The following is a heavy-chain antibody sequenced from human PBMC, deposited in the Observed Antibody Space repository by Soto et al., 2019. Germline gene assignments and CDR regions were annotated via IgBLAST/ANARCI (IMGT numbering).Heavy chain of an antibody. CDR3: ARDELTYYYGLDV. CDR2: MNPNSGDT. J-gene: IGHJ6*02. Sequence: SVKVSCKASGYTFTGLHINWVRQAPGQGLEWMGWMNPNSGDTNYAQKFQGRVTMTRDTSISTAYMELSRLRSDDTALYYCARDELTYYYGLDVWG. CDR1: GYTFTGLH. D-gene: IGHD3-9*01. V-gene: IGHV1-2*02.